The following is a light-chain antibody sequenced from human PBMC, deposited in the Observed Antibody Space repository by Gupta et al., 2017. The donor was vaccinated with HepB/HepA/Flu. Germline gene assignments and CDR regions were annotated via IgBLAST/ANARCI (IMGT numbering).Light chain of an antibody. Sequence: QSALTQPASVSGSPGQSITISCTGTSSDVGSYNLVSWYQQHPGKAPKLMIYEVSKRPSGDSYRFSGSKSGNTASLTISGLQAEDEADYYCCSYAGTSTHVVFGGGTKVTVL. CDR2: EVS. V-gene: IGLV2-23*02. J-gene: IGLJ2*01. CDR3: CSYAGTSTHVV. CDR1: SSDVGSYNL.